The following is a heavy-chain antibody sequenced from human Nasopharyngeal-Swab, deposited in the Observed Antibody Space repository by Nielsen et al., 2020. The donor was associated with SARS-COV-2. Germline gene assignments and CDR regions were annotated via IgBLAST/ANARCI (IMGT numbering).Heavy chain of an antibody. V-gene: IGHV1-2*06. CDR1: GYTFTSYY. CDR3: ARANLYSSGWDIPDY. CDR2: INPNSGGT. Sequence: ASVKVSCKASGYTFTSYYMHWVRQAPGQGLEWMGRINPNSGGTNYAQKFQGRVTMTRDTSISTAYMELSRLRSDDTAVYYCARANLYSSGWDIPDYWGQGTLVPSPQ. J-gene: IGHJ4*02. D-gene: IGHD6-19*01.